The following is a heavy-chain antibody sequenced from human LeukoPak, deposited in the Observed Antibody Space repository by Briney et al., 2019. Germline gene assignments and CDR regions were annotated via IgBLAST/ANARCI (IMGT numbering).Heavy chain of an antibody. CDR3: STGDRGWQDY. CDR1: GLDFRNAW. Sequence: PGGSLRLSCAASGLDFRNAWMSWVRQAPGKGLEWVAHIKRNTDLGTTSYVAPVEGRFTVSRDDSENTLYLQMNSLKIEDTGVYYCSTGDRGWQDYWGRGTLVTVSS. D-gene: IGHD6-19*01. CDR2: IKRNTDLGTT. V-gene: IGHV3-15*01. J-gene: IGHJ4*02.